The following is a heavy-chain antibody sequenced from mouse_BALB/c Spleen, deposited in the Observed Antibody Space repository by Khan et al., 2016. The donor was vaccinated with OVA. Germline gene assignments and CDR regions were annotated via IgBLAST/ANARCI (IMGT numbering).Heavy chain of an antibody. Sequence: EVQLQESGPSLVKPSQTLSLTCSVTGDSFTSGYWNWIRKFPGNKLEYMGYIIYTGYTYYNPSLKSQISITRHTSKNQYYLQLSSVTDEDTATYYCARATYRYAFVYWGQGTLVTVSA. CDR3: ARATYRYAFVY. CDR1: GDSFTSGY. CDR2: IIYTGYT. J-gene: IGHJ3*01. D-gene: IGHD2-12*01. V-gene: IGHV3-8*02.